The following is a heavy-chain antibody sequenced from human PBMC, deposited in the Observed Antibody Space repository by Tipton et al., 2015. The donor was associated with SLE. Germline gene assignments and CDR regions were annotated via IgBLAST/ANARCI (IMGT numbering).Heavy chain of an antibody. V-gene: IGHV4-59*01. CDR3: AREGGYSYGLVDY. CDR1: GASINSYF. J-gene: IGHJ4*02. D-gene: IGHD5-18*01. Sequence: PGLVKPSETLSLTCNVSGASINSYFWSWIRQPPGKGLEWIGSIYYVGTANYNSSLKSRVSISVGASKTQFSLRLSSVTAADTAVYYCAREGGYSYGLVDYWGQGTLVTVSS. CDR2: IYYVGTA.